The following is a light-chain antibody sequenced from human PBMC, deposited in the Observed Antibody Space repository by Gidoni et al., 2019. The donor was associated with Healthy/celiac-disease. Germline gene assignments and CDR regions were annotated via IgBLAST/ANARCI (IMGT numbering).Light chain of an antibody. Sequence: EIVMPQSPATLSVSPGERATLSCRASQSVSSNLAWYQQKPGQAPRLLIYGASTRATGIPARFSGSGSGTEFTLTISSLQSEDFAVYYCQQYNNWPAATCGGGTKVEIK. V-gene: IGKV3-15*01. J-gene: IGKJ4*01. CDR1: QSVSSN. CDR3: QQYNNWPAAT. CDR2: GAS.